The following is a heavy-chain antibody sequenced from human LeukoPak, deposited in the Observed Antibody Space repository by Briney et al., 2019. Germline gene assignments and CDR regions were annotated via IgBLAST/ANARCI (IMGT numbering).Heavy chain of an antibody. CDR2: ISYDGTNK. Sequence: PGRSLRLSCAASGFTFSSYTMHWVRQAPGKGLEWVAIISYDGTNKYYADSVKGRFTISRDNAKNSLHLQMNSLRAEDTAVYYCATDRDNSDWQKRFDSWGQGTLVTVSS. D-gene: IGHD2-21*02. V-gene: IGHV3-30*04. J-gene: IGHJ4*02. CDR1: GFTFSSYT. CDR3: ATDRDNSDWQKRFDS.